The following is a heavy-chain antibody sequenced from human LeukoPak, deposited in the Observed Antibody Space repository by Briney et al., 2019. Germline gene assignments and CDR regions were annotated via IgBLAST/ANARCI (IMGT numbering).Heavy chain of an antibody. CDR2: ISSDGRNK. J-gene: IGHJ4*02. CDR1: GFTFSSYA. Sequence: GGSLRLSCAASGFTFSSYAMHWVRQAPGKGLEWVTVISSDGRNKYYAYSVKDRFTISRDNSKKTLYLQMNKLRAEDTAVYYCARDSDIGAADYYFVYGGEGTLVTVSS. V-gene: IGHV3-30*04. D-gene: IGHD6-13*01. CDR3: ARDSDIGAADYYFVY.